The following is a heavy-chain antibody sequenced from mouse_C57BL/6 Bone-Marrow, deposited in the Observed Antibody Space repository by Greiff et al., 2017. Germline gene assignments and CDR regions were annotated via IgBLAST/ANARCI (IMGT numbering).Heavy chain of an antibody. V-gene: IGHV1-81*01. Sequence: QVQLQQSGAELARPGASVKMSCKASGYTFTSYGISWVKQRTGQGLEWIGVIYPRSGNTYYNEKFKGKATLTADKSSSTAYMELGSLTSDDSAVYICAGSAAPFAYWGQGTLVTVSA. CDR2: IYPRSGNT. CDR3: AGSAAPFAY. D-gene: IGHD2-2*01. J-gene: IGHJ3*01. CDR1: GYTFTSYG.